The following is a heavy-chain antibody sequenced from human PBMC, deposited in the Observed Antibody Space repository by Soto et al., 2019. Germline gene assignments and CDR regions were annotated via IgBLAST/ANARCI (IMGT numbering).Heavy chain of an antibody. J-gene: IGHJ6*02. Sequence: SGPTLVNPTQTLTLTCTFSGFSLSTSGVGVGWIRQPPGKALEWLALIYWNDDKRYSPSLKSRLTITKDTSKNQVVLTMTNMDAIDTATYYGAHSSCRCYVTGMDVWGQGTTVTVSS. CDR2: IYWNDDK. CDR3: AHSSCRCYVTGMDV. CDR1: GFSLSTSGVG. V-gene: IGHV2-5*01. D-gene: IGHD2-15*01.